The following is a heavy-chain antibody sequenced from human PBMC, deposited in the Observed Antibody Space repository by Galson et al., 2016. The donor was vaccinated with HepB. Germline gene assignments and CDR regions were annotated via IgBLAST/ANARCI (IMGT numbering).Heavy chain of an antibody. D-gene: IGHD4-11*01. CDR1: GFNLNDYW. V-gene: IGHV3-7*01. CDR3: ARNERPRLPYATDV. Sequence: SLRLSCAASGFNLNDYWMTWVRQAPGKGLEWVANIKQDGSEIYYVDSVKGRFIISRDNAENSLYLQMNSLRAEDTAVYYCARNERPRLPYATDVWGQGNTVTVSS. CDR2: IKQDGSEI. J-gene: IGHJ6*02.